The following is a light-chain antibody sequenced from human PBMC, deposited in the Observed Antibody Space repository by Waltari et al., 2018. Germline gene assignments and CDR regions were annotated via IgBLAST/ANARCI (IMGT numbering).Light chain of an antibody. J-gene: IGLJ2*01. V-gene: IGLV2-11*01. CDR1: SSDVGVYNY. CDR3: CSYAGSYTLI. Sequence: QSALTQPRSASGSPGQSVTIPCTRTSSDVGVYNYVFWYQQLPGKAPNLMIYGVSKRPSGVPDRFSGSKSGNTASLTISGLQAEDEADYYCCSYAGSYTLIFGGGTKLTVL. CDR2: GVS.